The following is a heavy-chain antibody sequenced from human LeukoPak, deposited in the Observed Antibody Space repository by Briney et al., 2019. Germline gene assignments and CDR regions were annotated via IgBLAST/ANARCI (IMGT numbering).Heavy chain of an antibody. V-gene: IGHV1-2*06. CDR2: INPNSGGT. CDR3: ARDLHQEGKRIQYPYYFDY. J-gene: IGHJ4*02. D-gene: IGHD2-2*01. CDR1: GYTFTGYY. Sequence: GASVKVSCKASGYTFTGYYMHWVRQAPGQGLEWMGQINPNSGGTNYAQKFQGRVTMTRDTSISTAYMELSRLRSDDTAVYYCARDLHQEGKRIQYPYYFDYWGQGTLVTVSS.